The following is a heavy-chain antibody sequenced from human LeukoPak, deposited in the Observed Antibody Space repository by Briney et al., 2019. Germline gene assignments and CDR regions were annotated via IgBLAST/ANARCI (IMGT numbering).Heavy chain of an antibody. J-gene: IGHJ6*03. CDR2: ITSSGTYI. CDR3: ARDPYNGNYGHYYYYYMDV. CDR1: GFTFNNYN. V-gene: IGHV3-21*01. D-gene: IGHD1-26*01. Sequence: GGSLKLSCATSGFTFNNYNMNWVRQAPGRALEWVSSITSSGTYIFYADSVKGRFTISRDNAKNSLYLQMNSLGPEDTAVYYCARDPYNGNYGHYYYYYMDVWGKGTTVTISS.